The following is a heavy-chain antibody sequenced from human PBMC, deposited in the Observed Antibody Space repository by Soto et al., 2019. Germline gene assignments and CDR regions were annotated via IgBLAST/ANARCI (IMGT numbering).Heavy chain of an antibody. CDR2: IDWDDDK. D-gene: IGHD5-18*01. CDR1: GFSLSTSGMC. V-gene: IGHV2-70*01. J-gene: IGHJ4*02. CDR3: ARIHRYSYVPPYFDY. Sequence: SGPTLVNPTQTLTLTCTFSGFSLSTSGMCVSWIRQPPGKALEWLALIDWDDDKYYSTSLKTRLTISKDTSKNQVVLTMTNMDPVDTATYYCARIHRYSYVPPYFDYWGQGTLVTVSS.